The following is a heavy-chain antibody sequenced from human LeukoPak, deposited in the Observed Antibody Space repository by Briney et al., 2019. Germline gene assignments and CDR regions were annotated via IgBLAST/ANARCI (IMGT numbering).Heavy chain of an antibody. J-gene: IGHJ6*02. V-gene: IGHV3-9*01. CDR2: IPWTNAGE. Sequence: GGSLRLSCAASGFKFDDYAMHWVRQAPGKGLEWVSSIPWTNAGEAYADSVKGRCTISRDNAKNCVYLELKSLRAEDTALYYCAKGRGADTSYGMNVWGQGTTVIVSS. CDR1: GFKFDDYA. D-gene: IGHD3-16*01. CDR3: AKGRGADTSYGMNV.